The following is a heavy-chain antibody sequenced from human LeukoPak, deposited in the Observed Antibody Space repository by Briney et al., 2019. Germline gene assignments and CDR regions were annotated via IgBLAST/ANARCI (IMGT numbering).Heavy chain of an antibody. CDR3: ARDKEYCTNGVCYMAFDI. J-gene: IGHJ3*02. CDR1: GGSISSYY. Sequence: PSETLSLTCTVSGGSISSYYWSWIRQPPGKGLEWIGYIYYSGSTNYNPSLKSRVTISVDTSKNQFSLKLSSVTAADTAVYYCARDKEYCTNGVCYMAFDIWGQGTMVTVSS. V-gene: IGHV4-59*01. CDR2: IYYSGST. D-gene: IGHD2-8*01.